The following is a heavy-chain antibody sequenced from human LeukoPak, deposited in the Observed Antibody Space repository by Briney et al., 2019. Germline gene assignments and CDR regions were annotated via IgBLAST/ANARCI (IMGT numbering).Heavy chain of an antibody. CDR3: ARAITMVRGEPYYYMDV. J-gene: IGHJ6*03. CDR1: GFTFSSYW. V-gene: IGHV3-74*01. D-gene: IGHD3-10*01. Sequence: PGGSLRLSCAASGFTFSSYWMHWVRQAPGKGLGWVSRINSDGSSTSYADSVKGRFTISRDNAKNTLYLQMNSLRAEDTAVYYCARAITMVRGEPYYYMDVWGKGTTVTVSS. CDR2: INSDGSST.